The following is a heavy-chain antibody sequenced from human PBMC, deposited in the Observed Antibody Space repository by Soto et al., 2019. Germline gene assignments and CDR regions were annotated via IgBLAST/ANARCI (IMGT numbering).Heavy chain of an antibody. CDR2: LKPSTGDT. V-gene: IGHV1-2*02. CDR1: GYTFTDYY. Sequence: ASVKASCKASGYTFTDYYIHWVRQAPGQGFEWLGWLKPSTGDTNYAQKFQGRVTMTGDTSITTAYLELFSLTSDDTALYFCASSIAGPTKKTNLIGPWGPGPLV. D-gene: IGHD1-26*01. J-gene: IGHJ5*02. CDR3: ASSIAGPTKKTNLIGP.